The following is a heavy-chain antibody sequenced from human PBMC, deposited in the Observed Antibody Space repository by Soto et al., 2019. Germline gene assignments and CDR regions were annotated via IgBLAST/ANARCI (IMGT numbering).Heavy chain of an antibody. CDR3: ARGPRHPSDSYLHPYFDY. D-gene: IGHD2-21*01. Sequence: QVQLQESGPGLVKPSQTLSLTCTVSGDSTGSAAYYWSWIRQHPVQGLEWIGYIYYSESTFYNPSLRSRVNISVDTSKNQCSLKLGSVTAADTAVYYCARGPRHPSDSYLHPYFDYWGQGTLVTVSS. CDR2: IYYSEST. CDR1: GDSTGSAAYY. V-gene: IGHV4-31*03. J-gene: IGHJ4*02.